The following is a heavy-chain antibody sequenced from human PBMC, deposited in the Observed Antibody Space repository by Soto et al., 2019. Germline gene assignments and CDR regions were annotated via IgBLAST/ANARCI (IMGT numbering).Heavy chain of an antibody. CDR1: GGTFNSYT. CDR3: ARGGVAAAGTLGN. V-gene: IGHV1-69*02. J-gene: IGHJ4*02. D-gene: IGHD6-13*01. Sequence: QVQLVQSGAEVKRPGSSVRVSCKASGGTFNSYTISWVRQAPGQGPEWMGRIIPVLGVANYAHTFQGRVTITADKSTSTVYMDLSSLRSEDTAVYYCARGGVAAAGTLGNWGQGTLVTVSS. CDR2: IIPVLGVA.